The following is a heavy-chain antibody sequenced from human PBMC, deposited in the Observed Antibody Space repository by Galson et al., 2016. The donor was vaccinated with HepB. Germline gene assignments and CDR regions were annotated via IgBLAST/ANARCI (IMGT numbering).Heavy chain of an antibody. Sequence: SLRLSCATSGFTFSSYAMTWVRQAPGKGLEWVSAISGRTGNTYYADLVKGRFTISRDKSKNTLYLQMNSLRVDDTAVNYCAKDSTDYYDGSGYYSYFDYWGQGTLVTVSS. CDR2: ISGRTGNT. CDR3: AKDSTDYYDGSGYYSYFDY. CDR1: GFTFSSYA. J-gene: IGHJ4*02. D-gene: IGHD3-22*01. V-gene: IGHV3-23*01.